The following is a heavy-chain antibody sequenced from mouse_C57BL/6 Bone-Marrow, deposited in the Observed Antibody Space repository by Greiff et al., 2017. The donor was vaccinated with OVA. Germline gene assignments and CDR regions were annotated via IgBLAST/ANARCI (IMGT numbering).Heavy chain of an antibody. V-gene: IGHV5-12*01. Sequence: EVKLVESGGGLVQPGGSLKLSCAASGFTFSDYYMYWVRQTPEKRLEWVAYISNGGGSTYYPDTVKGRFTISRDNAKNTLYLQMSRLKAEDTAMYYCARRGPHYYGSSYLYAMDYWGQGTSVTVSS. D-gene: IGHD1-1*01. CDR1: GFTFSDYY. CDR3: ARRGPHYYGSSYLYAMDY. CDR2: ISNGGGST. J-gene: IGHJ4*01.